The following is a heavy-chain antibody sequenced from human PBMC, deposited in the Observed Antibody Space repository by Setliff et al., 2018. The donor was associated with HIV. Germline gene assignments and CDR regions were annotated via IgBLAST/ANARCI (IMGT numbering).Heavy chain of an antibody. CDR2: MNPHSGNT. CDR3: ARVTYCGGDCYYFDY. Sequence: ASVKVSCKASGYTFTSSDLNWVRQATGQGLEWMGWMNPHSGNTGYAQNFQGRVTMTRNISISTAYMELSSLRYEDTAVYFCARVTYCGGDCYYFDYWGQGTLVTVSS. J-gene: IGHJ4*02. CDR1: GYTFTSSD. D-gene: IGHD2-21*02. V-gene: IGHV1-8*01.